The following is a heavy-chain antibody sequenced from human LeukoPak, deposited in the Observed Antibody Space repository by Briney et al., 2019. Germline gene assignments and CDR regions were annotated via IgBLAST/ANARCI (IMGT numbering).Heavy chain of an antibody. CDR2: ISGSGGST. V-gene: IGHV3-23*01. CDR3: ARTGYSSSEDHFINWFDP. Sequence: GGSLRLSCAASGFTFSSYAMSWVRQAPGKGLEWVSAISGSGGSTYYADSVKGRFTISRDNSKNTLYLQMNSLRAEDTAVYYCARTGYSSSEDHFINWFDPWGQGTLVTVSS. D-gene: IGHD6-13*01. CDR1: GFTFSSYA. J-gene: IGHJ5*02.